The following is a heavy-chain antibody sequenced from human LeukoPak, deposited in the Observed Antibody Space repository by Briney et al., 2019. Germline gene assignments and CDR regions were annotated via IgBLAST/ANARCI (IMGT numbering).Heavy chain of an antibody. V-gene: IGHV3-21*01. CDR1: GFSFSSYS. CDR2: ISSGSNYI. D-gene: IGHD3-16*01. Sequence: GGSLRLSCAASGFSFSSYSINWIRQTPGKGLEWVSSISSGSNYIYYADSVKGRFIISRDNAENSLHLQMNSLRAEDTAVYYCARGWGSNVYASAFDVWGQGTMVTVSS. J-gene: IGHJ3*01. CDR3: ARGWGSNVYASAFDV.